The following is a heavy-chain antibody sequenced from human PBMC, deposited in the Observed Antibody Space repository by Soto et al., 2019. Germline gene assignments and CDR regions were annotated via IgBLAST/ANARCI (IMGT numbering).Heavy chain of an antibody. CDR3: TRDVGGV. D-gene: IGHD3-10*01. Sequence: EVQLVESGGDLVQPGGSLRLSCAASGFTLSDHYVDWVRQAPGKGLEWVGRSANKANSYTTQYAAAVKGRFTISRSDSENSLYLQMNSLRTEDTALYYWTRDVGGVWGQGTTVTVSS. CDR1: GFTLSDHY. CDR2: SANKANSYTT. J-gene: IGHJ6*02. V-gene: IGHV3-72*01.